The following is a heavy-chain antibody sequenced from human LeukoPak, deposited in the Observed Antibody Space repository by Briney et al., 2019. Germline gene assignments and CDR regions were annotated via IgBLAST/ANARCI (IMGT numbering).Heavy chain of an antibody. CDR1: GYTFTSYD. V-gene: IGHV1-8*01. CDR3: ARGVRVTVTTSWFDP. Sequence: ASVKVSCKASGYTFTSYDINWVRQATGQGLEWMGWMNPNSGNAGYAQKFQGRVTMTRNTSISTAYMELSSLRSEDTAVYYCARGVRVTVTTSWFDPWGQGTLVTVSS. J-gene: IGHJ5*02. D-gene: IGHD4-17*01. CDR2: MNPNSGNA.